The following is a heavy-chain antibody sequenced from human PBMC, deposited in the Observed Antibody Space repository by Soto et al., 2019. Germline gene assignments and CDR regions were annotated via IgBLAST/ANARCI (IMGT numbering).Heavy chain of an antibody. Sequence: QVQLQESGPGLVKPSETLSLTCTVSGDSVRSGSYFWSWIRQPPGKGLEWIGNVFYSGSNYYNPALKSRVTISVDTSKNQFSLNLSSVTAADTAVYYCAREGSVVRGAFIDYWGQGTLVTVSS. CDR3: AREGSVVRGAFIDY. D-gene: IGHD3-10*01. V-gene: IGHV4-61*01. CDR2: VFYSGSN. J-gene: IGHJ4*02. CDR1: GDSVRSGSYF.